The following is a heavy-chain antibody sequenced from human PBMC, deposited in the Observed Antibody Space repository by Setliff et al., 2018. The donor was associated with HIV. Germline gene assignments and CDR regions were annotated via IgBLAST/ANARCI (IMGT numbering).Heavy chain of an antibody. CDR2: IYTSGST. J-gene: IGHJ6*03. CDR1: GISINGYY. V-gene: IGHV4-4*08. CDR3: ARCYYNFWSGYPLDYMDV. D-gene: IGHD3-3*01. Sequence: ETLSLTCSVSGISINGYYWSWIRQSPRTRLEWIGHIYTSGSTNYNPSLKSRVTMSVGTSKNQFSLKLSSVTAADTAVYYCARCYYNFWSGYPLDYMDVWGKGTTVTVSS.